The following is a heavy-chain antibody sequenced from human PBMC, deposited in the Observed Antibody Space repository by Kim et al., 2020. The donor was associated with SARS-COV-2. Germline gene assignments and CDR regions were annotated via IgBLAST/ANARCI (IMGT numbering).Heavy chain of an antibody. D-gene: IGHD7-27*01. CDR2: IYYSGST. J-gene: IGHJ3*02. Sequence: SETLSLTCTVSGGSISSGGYYWSWIRQHPGKGLEWIGYIYYSGSTYYNPSLKSRVTISVDTSKNQFSLKLSSVTAADTAVYYCARPQLTGDSGDAFDIWGQGTMVTVSS. CDR3: ARPQLTGDSGDAFDI. V-gene: IGHV4-31*03. CDR1: GGSISSGGYY.